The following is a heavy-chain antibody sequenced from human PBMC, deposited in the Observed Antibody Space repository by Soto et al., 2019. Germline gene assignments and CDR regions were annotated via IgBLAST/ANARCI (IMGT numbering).Heavy chain of an antibody. V-gene: IGHV3-30-3*01. D-gene: IGHD3-3*01. J-gene: IGHJ4*02. CDR1: GFTFSSYA. CDR2: ISDDGSNK. CDR3: ARDLDFWSACDY. Sequence: GGSLRLSCAASGFTFSSYAMHWVSQAPGKGLEWVAVISDDGSNKYYANSVKGRFTISRDNSKNTLYLQMNSLRTEDTAVYYCARDLDFWSACDYWGQGTLVTVSS.